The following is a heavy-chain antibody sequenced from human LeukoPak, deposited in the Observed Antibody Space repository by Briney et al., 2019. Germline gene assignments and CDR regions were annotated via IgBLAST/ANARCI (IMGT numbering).Heavy chain of an antibody. D-gene: IGHD6-19*01. CDR2: IKQDGSEK. V-gene: IGHV3-7*01. J-gene: IGHJ4*02. CDR1: GFTFSSYW. CDR3: VKISEADSSGWTY. Sequence: GGSLRLSCAASGFTFSSYWMSWVRQAPGKGLEWVVNIKQDGSEKYYVDSVKGRFTISRDNAKNSLYLQMNSLRAEDTAVYYCVKISEADSSGWTYWGQGTLVTVSS.